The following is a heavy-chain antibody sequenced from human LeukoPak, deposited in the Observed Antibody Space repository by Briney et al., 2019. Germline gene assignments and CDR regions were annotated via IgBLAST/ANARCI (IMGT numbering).Heavy chain of an antibody. CDR1: GYTFTTYG. Sequence: ASVKVSCRASGYTFTTYGITWVRQAPGQGLEWMGWISAYNGNTNYAQKPQGRVTMTTDTSTSTAYMELRSLRSDDTAVYYCARGHWEGSGSYYHDQDSWGQGTLVTVSS. D-gene: IGHD3-10*01. V-gene: IGHV1-18*01. CDR3: ARGHWEGSGSYYHDQDS. J-gene: IGHJ4*02. CDR2: ISAYNGNT.